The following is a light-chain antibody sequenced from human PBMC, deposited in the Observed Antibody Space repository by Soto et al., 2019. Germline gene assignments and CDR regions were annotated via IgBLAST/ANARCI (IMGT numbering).Light chain of an antibody. V-gene: IGKV1-27*01. J-gene: IGKJ1*01. Sequence: DIQMTQSPTSLSASVGDRVTITCRASQGIGYNLAWYQQKPGKVPKVLIYTASTLHSGVPSRFSGSGSGTEFTLTINSLQPEDVATYFCQKYDSGPWSFGQGPRVEI. CDR3: QKYDSGPWS. CDR1: QGIGYN. CDR2: TAS.